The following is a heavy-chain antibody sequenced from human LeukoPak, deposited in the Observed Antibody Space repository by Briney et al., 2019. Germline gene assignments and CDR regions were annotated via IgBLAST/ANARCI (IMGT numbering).Heavy chain of an antibody. CDR3: ARDRRHYYDSSGYSGLGPYYFDY. CDR1: GFTFSSYA. CDR2: ISYDGSNK. Sequence: PGGSLRLSCAASGFTFSSYAMHWVRQAPGKGLEWVAVISYDGSNKYYADSVKGRFTISRDNSKNTLYLQMNSLRAEDTAVYYCARDRRHYYDSSGYSGLGPYYFDYWGQGTLVTVSS. J-gene: IGHJ4*02. D-gene: IGHD3-22*01. V-gene: IGHV3-30-3*01.